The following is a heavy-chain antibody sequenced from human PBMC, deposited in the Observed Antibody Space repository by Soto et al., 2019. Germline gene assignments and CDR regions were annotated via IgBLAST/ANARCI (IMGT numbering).Heavy chain of an antibody. CDR2: IFSDDEK. J-gene: IGHJ5*02. Sequence: RAALIKPKESLGLACTFCGLSLRKARVGVSLLRQPPGKALEWLAHIFSDDEKSYRTSLKSRLTISKDTSKSQVVLTLTNVDPVDTATYYCARMLYDDRGDNYFNWFDPWGQGTRVTLSS. CDR1: GLSLRKARVG. CDR3: ARMLYDDRGDNYFNWFDP. D-gene: IGHD2-21*02. V-gene: IGHV2-26*01.